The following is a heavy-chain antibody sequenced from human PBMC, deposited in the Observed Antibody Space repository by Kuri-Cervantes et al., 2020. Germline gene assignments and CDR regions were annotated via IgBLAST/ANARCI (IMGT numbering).Heavy chain of an antibody. CDR1: GGSISSHY. CDR3: ARVDRAMRVRGGNGGY. J-gene: IGHJ4*02. Sequence: GSLRLSCPVSGGSISSHYWSWIRRLPGKGLEWIGYIYYSGSTNYNPSLKSRVTISVDTSKNQFSLKLSSVTAADTAVYYCARVDRAMRVRGGNGGYWGQGTLVTVSS. D-gene: IGHD3-10*01. CDR2: IYYSGST. V-gene: IGHV4-59*11.